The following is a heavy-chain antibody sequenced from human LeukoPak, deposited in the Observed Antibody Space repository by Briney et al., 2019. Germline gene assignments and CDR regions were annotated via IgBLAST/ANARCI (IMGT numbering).Heavy chain of an antibody. D-gene: IGHD6-13*01. CDR3: ARAGRSIAAAAWYFDY. V-gene: IGHV4-59*01. CDR2: IYYSGST. CDR1: CGSISSYY. Sequence: SETLSLTCTVSCGSISSYYWSWIRQPPRKGLEWIGYIYYSGSTNYNPSLKSRVTISVDTSKNQFSLKLSSVTAADTAVYYCARAGRSIAAAAWYFDYWGQGTLVTVSS. J-gene: IGHJ4*02.